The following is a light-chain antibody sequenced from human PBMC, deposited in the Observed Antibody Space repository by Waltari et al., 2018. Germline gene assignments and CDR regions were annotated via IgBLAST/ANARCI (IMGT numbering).Light chain of an antibody. Sequence: DIQMTQSPSTLSASVGDRITITCRASQSISTWLAWYQQKPGKAPKLLIYKASNLESGVPSRFSGSGSGTEFTLTISSLQSDDFATYYCQQYNSYHTFGQGTKLEIK. CDR2: KAS. CDR1: QSISTW. J-gene: IGKJ2*01. CDR3: QQYNSYHT. V-gene: IGKV1-5*03.